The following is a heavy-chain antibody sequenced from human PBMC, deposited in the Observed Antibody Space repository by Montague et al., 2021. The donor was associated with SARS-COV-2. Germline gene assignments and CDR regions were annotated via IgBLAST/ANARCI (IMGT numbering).Heavy chain of an antibody. V-gene: IGHV4-34*01. Sequence: SETLSLTCAVYGGSFSDNYWSWIRKPPGKGLEWIGEINHRGTSNYNPSLKSRVSISVDTSKNQFSLYLGSVTAADTAVYYCARGRQHFNMIVVVMTGGDYYFDYWGKGTMVTVSS. CDR1: GGSFSDNY. J-gene: IGHJ4*02. CDR2: INHRGTS. CDR3: ARGRQHFNMIVVVMTGGDYYFDY. D-gene: IGHD3-22*01.